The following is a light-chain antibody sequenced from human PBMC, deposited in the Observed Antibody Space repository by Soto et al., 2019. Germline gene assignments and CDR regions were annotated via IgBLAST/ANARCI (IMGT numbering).Light chain of an antibody. Sequence: DIVLTQSPGTLSLSPGERATLSCRASQSVRGNYLAWYQQKPGQAPRLLIYGASSRATGIPDRFSGSGSGTDFTLTISRLEPEDFAVYYCQQYDSSPLYTFGQGTKREIK. CDR3: QQYDSSPLYT. CDR2: GAS. J-gene: IGKJ2*01. V-gene: IGKV3-20*01. CDR1: QSVRGNY.